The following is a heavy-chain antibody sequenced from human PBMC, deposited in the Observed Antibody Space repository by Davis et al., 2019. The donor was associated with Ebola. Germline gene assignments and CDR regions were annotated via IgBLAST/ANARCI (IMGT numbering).Heavy chain of an antibody. Sequence: MPSETLSLTCAVSGGSISSSNWWSWVRQPPGKGLEWIGEIYHSGSTNYSPSLKSRLAISVDTSKNQFSLKLSSVTAADTAVYYCARAPSIGGYDDAFDIWGQGTMVTVSS. D-gene: IGHD3-22*01. CDR2: IYHSGST. V-gene: IGHV4-4*02. CDR1: GGSISSSNW. CDR3: ARAPSIGGYDDAFDI. J-gene: IGHJ3*02.